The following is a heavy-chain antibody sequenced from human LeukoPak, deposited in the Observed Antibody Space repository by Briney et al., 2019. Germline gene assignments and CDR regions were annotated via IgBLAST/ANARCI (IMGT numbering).Heavy chain of an antibody. CDR2: IYYDGST. CDR3: ARPGVGSGRYGAFDI. J-gene: IGHJ3*02. V-gene: IGHV4-59*08. CDR1: GGSISRYY. Sequence: SDTLSLTCNVFGGSISRYYWSWIRQPPGKGLEWIGYIYYDGSTSYNPSLESRVTMSVDTSKNQFSLKLTSVTAADTAVYYCARPGVGSGRYGAFDIWGQGTMVSISS. D-gene: IGHD5-18*01.